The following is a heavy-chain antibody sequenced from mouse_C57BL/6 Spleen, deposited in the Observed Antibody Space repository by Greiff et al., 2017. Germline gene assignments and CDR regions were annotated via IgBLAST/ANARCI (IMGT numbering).Heavy chain of an antibody. CDR1: GYTFTTYP. J-gene: IGHJ1*03. V-gene: IGHV1-47*01. D-gene: IGHD1-1*01. Sequence: QVQLKESGAELVKPGASVKMSCKASGYTFTTYPIEWMKQNHGKSLEGIGNFHPYNDDTKYNEKFKGKATLTVEKSSSTVYLELIRLTSDDSAVYYGARRSRGGYFDVWGTGTTVTVSS. CDR3: ARRSRGGYFDV. CDR2: FHPYNDDT.